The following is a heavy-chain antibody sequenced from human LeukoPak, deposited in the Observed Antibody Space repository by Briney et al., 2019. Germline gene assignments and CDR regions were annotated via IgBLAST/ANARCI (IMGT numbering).Heavy chain of an antibody. CDR1: GGSISSGSYY. V-gene: IGHV4-61*02. CDR2: IYTSGST. Sequence: SETLSLTCTVSGGSISSGSYYWSWIRQPAGKGLDWIGRIYTSGSTNYNPSLKSRVTISVDTSKNQFSLKLSSVTAADTAVYYCARETPYSSGYNYWGQGTLVTVSS. CDR3: ARETPYSSGYNY. D-gene: IGHD6-19*01. J-gene: IGHJ4*02.